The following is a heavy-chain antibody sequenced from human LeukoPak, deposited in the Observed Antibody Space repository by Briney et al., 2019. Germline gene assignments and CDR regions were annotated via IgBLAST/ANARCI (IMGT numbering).Heavy chain of an antibody. CDR1: GGSISSSSYY. V-gene: IGHV4-39*07. CDR3: ARGRGVAANDAFDI. CDR2: IYYSGST. D-gene: IGHD2-15*01. J-gene: IGHJ3*02. Sequence: SETLSLTCTVSGGSISSSSYYWGWIRQPPGKGLEWIGGIYYSGSTYYNPSLKSRVTISLDTSKNQFSLKLSSVTAADTAVYYCARGRGVAANDAFDIWGQGTMVTVSS.